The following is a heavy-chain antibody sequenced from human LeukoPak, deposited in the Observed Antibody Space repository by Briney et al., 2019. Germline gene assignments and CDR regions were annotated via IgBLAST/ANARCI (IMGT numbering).Heavy chain of an antibody. CDR1: GFTFSDYY. CDR2: ISSSGSTI. V-gene: IGHV3-11*04. J-gene: IGHJ4*02. CDR3: ARLTGYCSGGSCTIDY. Sequence: GGSLRLSCAASGFTFSDYYMSRIRQAPGKGLEWVSYISSSGSTIYYADSVKGRFTISRDNAKNSLYLQMNSLRAEDTAVYYCARLTGYCSGGSCTIDYWGQGTLVTVSS. D-gene: IGHD2-15*01.